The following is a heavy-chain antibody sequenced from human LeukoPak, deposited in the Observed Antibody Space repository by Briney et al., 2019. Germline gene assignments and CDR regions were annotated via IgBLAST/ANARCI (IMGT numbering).Heavy chain of an antibody. CDR3: AKDPTPGRPVAGIH. Sequence: PGGSLRLSCAASGFDFSNYGIHWVRQAPGKGLEWVSFIRYDGTNQYYADSVKGRFTISRDNSKNTLYLQMNSLRAEDTAVYYCAKDPTPGRPVAGIHWGQGTLVTVSS. CDR2: IRYDGTNQ. CDR1: GFDFSNYG. J-gene: IGHJ4*02. V-gene: IGHV3-30*02. D-gene: IGHD6-19*01.